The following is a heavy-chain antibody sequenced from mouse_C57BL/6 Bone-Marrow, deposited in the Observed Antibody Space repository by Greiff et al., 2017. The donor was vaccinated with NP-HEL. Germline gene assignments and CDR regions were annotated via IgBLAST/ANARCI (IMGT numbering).Heavy chain of an antibody. CDR1: GYTFTDYY. CDR2: INPNNGGT. V-gene: IGHV1-26*01. Sequence: VQLQQSGPELVKPGASVKISCKASGYTFTDYYMNWVKQSHGKSLEWIGDINPNNGGTSYNQKFKGKATLTVDKSSSTAYMELRSLTSEDSAVYYCARRGRAIYYGYGGFAYWGQGTLVTVSA. D-gene: IGHD2-2*01. J-gene: IGHJ3*01. CDR3: ARRGRAIYYGYGGFAY.